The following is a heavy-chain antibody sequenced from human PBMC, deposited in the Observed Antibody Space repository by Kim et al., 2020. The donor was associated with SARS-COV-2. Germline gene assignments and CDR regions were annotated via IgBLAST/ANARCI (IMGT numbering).Heavy chain of an antibody. CDR2: ISGSGGST. Sequence: GGSLRLSCAASGFTFSSYAMSWVRQAPGKGLEWVSAISGSGGSTYYADSVKGRFTISRDNSKNTLYLQMNSLRAEDTAVYYCAKVTTKTLYYDFWSGEKEGNWFDPWGQGTLVTVSS. V-gene: IGHV3-23*01. CDR1: GFTFSSYA. CDR3: AKVTTKTLYYDFWSGEKEGNWFDP. D-gene: IGHD3-3*01. J-gene: IGHJ5*02.